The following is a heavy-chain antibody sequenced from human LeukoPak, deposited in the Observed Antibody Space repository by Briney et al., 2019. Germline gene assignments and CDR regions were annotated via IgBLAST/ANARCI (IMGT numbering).Heavy chain of an antibody. V-gene: IGHV3-21*01. D-gene: IGHD5-18*01. Sequence: ETLSLTCTVSGGSISSYYWSWIRQPPGKGLEWVSSISSSSSYIYYADSVKGRFTISRDNAKNSLYLQMNSLRAEDTAVYYCARDMVKLDAFDIWGQGTMVTVSS. CDR2: ISSSSSYI. CDR3: ARDMVKLDAFDI. J-gene: IGHJ3*02. CDR1: GGSISSYY.